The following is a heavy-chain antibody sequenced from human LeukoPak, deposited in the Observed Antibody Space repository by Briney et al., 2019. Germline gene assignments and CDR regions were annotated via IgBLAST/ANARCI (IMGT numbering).Heavy chain of an antibody. CDR1: GYTFTSYG. CDR3: ARERVAVVVVPAAIRFCYYYYGMDV. CDR2: ISAYNGKT. Sequence: GASVKVSCKASGYTFTSYGISWVRQAPGHGLEWMGWISAYNGKTNYAQTLQGRVTMTTDTSTSTAYMELRSLRSDDTAVYYCARERVAVVVVPAAIRFCYYYYGMDVWGQGTTVTVSS. D-gene: IGHD2-2*01. J-gene: IGHJ6*02. V-gene: IGHV1-18*01.